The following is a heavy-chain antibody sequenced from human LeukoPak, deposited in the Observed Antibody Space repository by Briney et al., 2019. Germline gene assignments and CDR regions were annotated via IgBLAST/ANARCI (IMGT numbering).Heavy chain of an antibody. CDR1: GGSISSGDYY. D-gene: IGHD2-2*01. Sequence: SQTLSLTCTVSGGSISSGDYYWSWIRQPPGKGLEWIGYIYYSGSTYYNPSLKSRVTISVDTSKNQFSLKLSSVTAADTAVYYCAREVLPAANYYGMDVWGQGTTVTVSS. CDR2: IYYSGST. V-gene: IGHV4-30-4*01. CDR3: AREVLPAANYYGMDV. J-gene: IGHJ6*02.